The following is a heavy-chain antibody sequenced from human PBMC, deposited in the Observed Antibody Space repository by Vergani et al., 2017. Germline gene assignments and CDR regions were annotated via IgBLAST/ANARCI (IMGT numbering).Heavy chain of an antibody. CDR1: GFTFSSYA. V-gene: IGHV3-23*01. J-gene: IGHJ4*02. CDR2: ISGSGGST. D-gene: IGHD6-19*01. CDR3: AKTVAQWLVWGGFEY. Sequence: EVQLLESGGGLVQPGGSLRLSCAASGFTFSSYAMSWVRQAPGKGLEWVSAISGSGGSTYYADSVKGRFTISRDTSKNTLYLQMNSLRAEDTAVYYCAKTVAQWLVWGGFEYWGQGTLVTVSS.